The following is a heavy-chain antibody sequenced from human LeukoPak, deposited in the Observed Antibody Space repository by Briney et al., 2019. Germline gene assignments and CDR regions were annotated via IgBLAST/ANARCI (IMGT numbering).Heavy chain of an antibody. Sequence: SETLSLTCTVSGGSISTYYWSWVRQPPGKGLEWIGYLYYSGDINYNPSLKSRVTISVDTSKNQFSLKLNSVTAADTAVYYCARVVTMVRASPFDPWGQGILLTVSS. D-gene: IGHD3-10*01. CDR2: LYYSGDI. J-gene: IGHJ5*02. V-gene: IGHV4-59*01. CDR1: GGSISTYY. CDR3: ARVVTMVRASPFDP.